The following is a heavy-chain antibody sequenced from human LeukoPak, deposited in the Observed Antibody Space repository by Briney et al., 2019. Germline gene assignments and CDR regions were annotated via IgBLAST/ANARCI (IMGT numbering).Heavy chain of an antibody. Sequence: PGGSLRLSCVASGFTFSSYWMHWVRQDPRKGLVWVSRINGDGRNINYADSVRGRFTISRDNAKNTLYLQMNSLRAEDTAVYYCARDSYYYGSGSYYHFDYWGQGTLVTVSS. CDR3: ARDSYYYGSGSYYHFDY. D-gene: IGHD3-10*01. CDR2: INGDGRNI. J-gene: IGHJ4*02. V-gene: IGHV3-74*01. CDR1: GFTFSSYW.